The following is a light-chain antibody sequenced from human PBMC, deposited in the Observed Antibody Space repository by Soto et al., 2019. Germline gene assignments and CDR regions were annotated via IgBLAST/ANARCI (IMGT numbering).Light chain of an antibody. CDR1: QDINNY. V-gene: IGKV1-33*01. J-gene: IGKJ4*01. CDR3: QQYDSLAQCT. Sequence: DIQMTQSPSSLSASVGDRVTITCQASQDINNYLNWYQQKPGKAPKLVIYGASNLETGVPPRFSGGGSGTDFTFTITSLQPEDFATYYCQQYDSLAQCTFGGGTKVEIE. CDR2: GAS.